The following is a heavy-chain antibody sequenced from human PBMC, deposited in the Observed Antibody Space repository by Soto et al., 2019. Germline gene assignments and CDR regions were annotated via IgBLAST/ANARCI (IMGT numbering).Heavy chain of an antibody. D-gene: IGHD2-21*02. CDR1: VYSFTSYC. CDR2: IYPGDSDT. CDR3: ARGGGLAYCGGDCYTAFDY. Sequence: PGESLKISCKGSVYSFTSYCIGWVRQMPGKGLEWMWIIYPGDSDTRYSPSFQGQVTISADKSISTAYLQWSSLKASDTAMYYCARGGGLAYCGGDCYTAFDYWGQGTLVTVSS. V-gene: IGHV5-51*01. J-gene: IGHJ4*02.